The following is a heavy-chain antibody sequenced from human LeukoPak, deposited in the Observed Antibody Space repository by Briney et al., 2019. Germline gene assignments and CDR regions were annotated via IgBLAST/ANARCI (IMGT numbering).Heavy chain of an antibody. Sequence: GGSLRLSCAASGFTFSSYGMHWVRQAPGKGLEWVAVIWYDGSNKDYADSVKGRFTISRDNSKNTLYLQMNSLRAEDTAVYYCARDSSRNCGGDCYSRYLQYWGQGTLVTVSP. J-gene: IGHJ1*01. CDR1: GFTFSSYG. CDR2: IWYDGSNK. D-gene: IGHD2-21*02. CDR3: ARDSSRNCGGDCYSRYLQY. V-gene: IGHV3-33*01.